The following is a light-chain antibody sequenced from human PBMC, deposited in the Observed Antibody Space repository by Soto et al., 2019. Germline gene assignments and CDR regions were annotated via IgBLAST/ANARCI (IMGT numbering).Light chain of an antibody. V-gene: IGKV1-27*01. CDR1: QSISSY. J-gene: IGKJ1*01. Sequence: DIQITQSPSSLSSSVLERFTITCRASQSISSYLNWYQQKPGKVPKLLIYSASTLRSGVPSRFSGSGSGTDFTLTISSLQPDDFAIYYCQQYNSYWTFGQGTKVDIK. CDR2: SAS. CDR3: QQYNSYWT.